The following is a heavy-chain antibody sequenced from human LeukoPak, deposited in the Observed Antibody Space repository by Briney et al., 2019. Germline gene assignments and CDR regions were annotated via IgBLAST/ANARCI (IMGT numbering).Heavy chain of an antibody. D-gene: IGHD3-16*01. V-gene: IGHV4-59*08. CDR1: GGSFSAYY. J-gene: IGHJ3*02. CDR3: ARRDTIWGAFDI. CDR2: IYYSGST. Sequence: SETLSLTCAVYGGSFSAYYWSWIRQPPGKGLEWIAYIYYSGSTNYNPSLKSRVTISVDTSKNQFSLKLSSVTAADTAVYYCARRDTIWGAFDIWGQGTMVTVSS.